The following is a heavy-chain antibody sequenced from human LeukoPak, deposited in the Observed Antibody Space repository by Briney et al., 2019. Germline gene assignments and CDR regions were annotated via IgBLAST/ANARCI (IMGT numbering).Heavy chain of an antibody. CDR1: GGTFSSYA. D-gene: IGHD3-3*01. V-gene: IGHV1-69*13. CDR3: ARASDFWSGTYYYYYMDV. J-gene: IGHJ6*03. Sequence: SVKVSCKASGGTFSSYAISWVRQAPGQGLEWMGGIIPIFGTANYAQKFQGRVTITADESTSTAYMELSSLRSEGTAVYYCARASDFWSGTYYYYYMDVWGKGTTVTVSS. CDR2: IIPIFGTA.